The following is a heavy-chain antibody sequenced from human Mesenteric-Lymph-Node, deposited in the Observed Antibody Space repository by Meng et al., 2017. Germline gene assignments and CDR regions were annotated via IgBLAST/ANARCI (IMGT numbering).Heavy chain of an antibody. CDR3: ARGDYCRGGSCYSNYFDY. CDR2: IYTRGST. Sequence: SETLSLTCTVSGGSISSYYWSWIRQPAGKGLEWIGRIYTRGSTNYNPSLKSRVTMSVNTSKTQVALRLSSVPAADTAVYYCARGDYCRGGSCYSNYFDYWGQGTLVTVSS. D-gene: IGHD2-15*01. CDR1: GGSISSYY. J-gene: IGHJ4*02. V-gene: IGHV4-4*07.